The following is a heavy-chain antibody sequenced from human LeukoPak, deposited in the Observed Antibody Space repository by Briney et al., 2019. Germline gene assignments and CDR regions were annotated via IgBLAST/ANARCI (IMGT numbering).Heavy chain of an antibody. J-gene: IGHJ5*02. CDR3: ARDMRHDYGDYGWFDP. D-gene: IGHD4-17*01. CDR2: IWYDGSNK. CDR1: GFTFSSYW. Sequence: GGSLRLSCLASGFTFSSYWMSWVRQAPGKGLEWVAVIWYDGSNKYYADSVKGRFTISRDNSKNTLYLQMNSLRAEDTAVYYCARDMRHDYGDYGWFDPWGQGTLVTVSS. V-gene: IGHV3-33*08.